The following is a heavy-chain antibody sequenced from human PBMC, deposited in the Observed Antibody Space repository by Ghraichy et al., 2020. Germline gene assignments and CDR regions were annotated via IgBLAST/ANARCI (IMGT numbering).Heavy chain of an antibody. CDR2: IYSGGST. V-gene: IGHV4-4*07. CDR3: ARDRPPEFWSGYVVEDYNGMDV. Sequence: ESLNISCSVSGGSISGYYWSWVRQPAGKGLEWIGRIYSGGSTGYNSSLKSRVTMSVDMSKNQFALKVTSVTAADAAVYYCARDRPPEFWSGYVVEDYNGMDVWGQGTTVTVSS. D-gene: IGHD3-3*01. CDR1: GGSISGYY. J-gene: IGHJ6*02.